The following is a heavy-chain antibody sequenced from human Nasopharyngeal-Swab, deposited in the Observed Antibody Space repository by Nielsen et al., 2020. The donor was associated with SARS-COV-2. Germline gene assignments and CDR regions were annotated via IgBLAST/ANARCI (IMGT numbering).Heavy chain of an antibody. CDR2: INAGSSQT. CDR1: GYTFGNYA. V-gene: IGHV1-3*01. Sequence: ASVKVSCKASGYTFGNYAIQWVRQAPGQRREWMGWINAGSSQTRYSQTFQDRVTITRDTSASTVYMELSSLRPEDTAVYYCARERELQSHQYYYYMDVWGKGTTVAVSS. D-gene: IGHD2-2*01. J-gene: IGHJ6*03. CDR3: ARERELQSHQYYYYMDV.